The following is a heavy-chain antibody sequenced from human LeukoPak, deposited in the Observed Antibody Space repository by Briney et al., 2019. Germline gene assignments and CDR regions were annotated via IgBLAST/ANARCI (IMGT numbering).Heavy chain of an antibody. CDR3: ARDREPHYFDY. J-gene: IGHJ4*02. CDR1: GYTFTSYG. Sequence: ASVKVSCEASGYTFTSYGISWVRQAPGQGLEWMGIINPSGGSTSYAQKFQGRVTMTRDTSTSTVYMELSSLRSEDTAVYYCARDREPHYFDYWGQGTLVTVSS. V-gene: IGHV1-46*01. D-gene: IGHD1-26*01. CDR2: INPSGGST.